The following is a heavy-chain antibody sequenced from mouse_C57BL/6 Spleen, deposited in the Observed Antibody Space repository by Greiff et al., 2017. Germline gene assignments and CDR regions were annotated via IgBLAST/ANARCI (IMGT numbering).Heavy chain of an antibody. V-gene: IGHV1-80*01. D-gene: IGHD2-4*01. CDR2: IYPGDGDT. CDR3: ARLYDYDEGWFAY. Sequence: SGASVKISCKASGYAFSSYWMNWVKQRPGKGLEWIGQIYPGDGDTNYNGKFKGKATLTADKSSSTAYMQLSSLTSEDSAVYFCARLYDYDEGWFAYWGQGTLVTVSA. CDR1: GYAFSSYW. J-gene: IGHJ3*01.